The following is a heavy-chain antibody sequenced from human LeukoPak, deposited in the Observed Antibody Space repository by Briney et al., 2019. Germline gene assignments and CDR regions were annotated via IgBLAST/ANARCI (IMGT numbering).Heavy chain of an antibody. Sequence: GGSLRLSCAASGFTFSSYAMSWVRQAPGKGLEWVSAISGRGDGTYFADSVKGRFTISRDNSKNTLYLQMNSLRAEDTAVYYCQGLVVGAVDIWGQGTMVTVSS. CDR1: GFTFSSYA. D-gene: IGHD6-19*01. CDR3: QGLVVGAVDI. J-gene: IGHJ3*02. V-gene: IGHV3-23*01. CDR2: ISGRGDGT.